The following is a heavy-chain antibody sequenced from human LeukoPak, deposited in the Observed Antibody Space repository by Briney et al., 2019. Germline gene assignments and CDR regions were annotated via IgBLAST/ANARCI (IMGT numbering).Heavy chain of an antibody. J-gene: IGHJ4*02. CDR1: GFTFNSYG. Sequence: GGSLRLPCAASGFTFNSYGMTWVRQAPGKGLEWVANIKQDGSEIYYGDSVKGRFNISRDNAKNSLYLQMNSLRAEDTPVYYCARGSYGSGSYYQHYWGRGTLVSVS. V-gene: IGHV3-7*01. CDR3: ARGSYGSGSYYQHY. D-gene: IGHD3-10*01. CDR2: IKQDGSEI.